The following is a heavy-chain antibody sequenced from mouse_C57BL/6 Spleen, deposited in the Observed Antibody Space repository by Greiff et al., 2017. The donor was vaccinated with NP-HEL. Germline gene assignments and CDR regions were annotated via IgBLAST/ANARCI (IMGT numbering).Heavy chain of an antibody. Sequence: QVQLQQSGAELVKPGASVKISCKASGYAFSSYWMNWVKQRPGKGLEWIGQIYPGDGDTNYNGKFKGKATLTADKSSSTAYMQLSSLTSEDSAVYFCARTGYGNGPYWYFDVWGTGTTVTVSS. V-gene: IGHV1-80*01. CDR3: ARTGYGNGPYWYFDV. J-gene: IGHJ1*03. D-gene: IGHD2-1*01. CDR1: GYAFSSYW. CDR2: IYPGDGDT.